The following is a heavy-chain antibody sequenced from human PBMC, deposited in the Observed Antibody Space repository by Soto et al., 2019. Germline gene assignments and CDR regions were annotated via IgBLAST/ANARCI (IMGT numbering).Heavy chain of an antibody. CDR3: AGEADYGDYFDY. V-gene: IGHV4-30-2*01. CDR2: IYHSGST. CDR1: GGSISSGGYS. D-gene: IGHD4-17*01. J-gene: IGHJ4*02. Sequence: PSETLSLTCAVSGGSISSGGYSWSWIRQPPGKGLEWIGYIYHSGSTYYNPSLKSRVTISVDRSKNQFSLKLSSVTAADTAVYYCAGEADYGDYFDYWGQGTLVTVSS.